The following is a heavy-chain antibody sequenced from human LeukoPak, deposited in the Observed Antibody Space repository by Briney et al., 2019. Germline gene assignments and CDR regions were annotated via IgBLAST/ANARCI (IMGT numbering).Heavy chain of an antibody. V-gene: IGHV1-2*02. CDR2: INPNSGGT. D-gene: IGHD2-15*01. CDR1: GYTFTGYY. J-gene: IGHJ6*02. Sequence: ASVKVSCKASGYTFTGYYMHWVRQAPGQGLEWMGWINPNSGGTNYAQKSQGRVTMTRDTSISTAYMELSRLRSDDTAVYYCARQYCSGGSCYKLYYYYGMDVWGQGTTVTVSS. CDR3: ARQYCSGGSCYKLYYYYGMDV.